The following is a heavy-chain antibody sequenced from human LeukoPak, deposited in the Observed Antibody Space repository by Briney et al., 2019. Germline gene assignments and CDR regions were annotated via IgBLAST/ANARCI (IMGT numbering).Heavy chain of an antibody. CDR1: GFTVSSNY. CDR3: ARDVEWRYFDY. D-gene: IGHD3-3*01. J-gene: IGHJ4*02. V-gene: IGHV3-21*06. CDR2: ISSSSTYI. Sequence: GGSLRLSCAASGFTVSSNYMSWVRQAPGKGLEWVSSISSSSTYIYYADSLKGRFTISSDNAKNSLYLQMNSLRVEDTAVYYCARDVEWRYFDYWGQGTLVTVSS.